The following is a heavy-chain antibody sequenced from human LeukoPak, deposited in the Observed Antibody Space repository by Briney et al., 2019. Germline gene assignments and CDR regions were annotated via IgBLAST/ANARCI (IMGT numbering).Heavy chain of an antibody. CDR3: AREVGAIDF. J-gene: IGHJ4*02. D-gene: IGHD1-26*01. V-gene: IGHV3-74*01. Sequence: PGGSLRLSXAASGFSFGGYWMHWVRQIPGKGLVWVSHINSDGSITNYADSVKGRFTISRDNAKNTLYLQMNSLRAEDTAVYYCAREVGAIDFWGQGTLVTVSS. CDR1: GFSFGGYW. CDR2: INSDGSIT.